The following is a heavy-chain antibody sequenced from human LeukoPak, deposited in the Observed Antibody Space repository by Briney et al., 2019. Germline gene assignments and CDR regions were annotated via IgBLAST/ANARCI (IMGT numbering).Heavy chain of an antibody. J-gene: IGHJ5*02. CDR1: GGSFSGYY. Sequence: SSETLSLTCAVYGGSFSGYYWSWIRQPPGKGLEWIGTIYYSGSTYYNPSLKSRVIISVDTSKNQFSLKLSSVTAADTAVYYCARAGYSTGPFDPWGQGTLVTVSS. V-gene: IGHV4-34*01. CDR2: IYYSGST. D-gene: IGHD6-19*01. CDR3: ARAGYSTGPFDP.